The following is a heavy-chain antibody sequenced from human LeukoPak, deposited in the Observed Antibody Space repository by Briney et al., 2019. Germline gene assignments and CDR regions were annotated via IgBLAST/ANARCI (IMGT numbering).Heavy chain of an antibody. J-gene: IGHJ4*02. V-gene: IGHV4-59*08. Sequence: ETLSLTCTVSGGSISSYYWSWIRQPPGKGLEWIGYIYYSGSTNYNPSLKSRVTISLDTSKNQFSLRLSSVTAADTAVYYCARTYSSGWYRYFDYWGQGILVTVSS. D-gene: IGHD6-19*01. CDR1: GGSISSYY. CDR3: ARTYSSGWYRYFDY. CDR2: IYYSGST.